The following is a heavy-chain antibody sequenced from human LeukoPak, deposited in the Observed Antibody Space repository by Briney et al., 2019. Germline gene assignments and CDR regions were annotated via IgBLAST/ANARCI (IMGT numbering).Heavy chain of an antibody. CDR2: IWYDGSNK. CDR3: ARGAAAAGFDY. CDR1: GFTFSSYG. V-gene: IGHV3-33*01. D-gene: IGHD6-13*01. Sequence: GGSLRLSCAASGFTFSSYGMHRVRQAPGKGLEWVAVIWYDGSNKYYADSVKGRFTISRDNSKNTLYPQMNSLRAEDTAVYYCARGAAAAGFDYWGQGTLVTVSS. J-gene: IGHJ4*02.